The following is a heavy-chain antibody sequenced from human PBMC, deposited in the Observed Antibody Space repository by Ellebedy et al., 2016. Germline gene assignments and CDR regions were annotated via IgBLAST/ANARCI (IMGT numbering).Heavy chain of an antibody. CDR3: ARDLVRIGDFDL. D-gene: IGHD2-15*01. J-gene: IGHJ2*01. CDR2: ILSDGSNE. CDR1: GFVLSNYN. V-gene: IGHV3-30*04. Sequence: GESLKISCAASGFVLSNYNMYWVRQAPGKGLEWVALILSDGSNEYHADSVKGRFTISRDNSKNTLHLQMNSLRAEDTAVYYCARDLVRIGDFDLWGRGTLVTVSS.